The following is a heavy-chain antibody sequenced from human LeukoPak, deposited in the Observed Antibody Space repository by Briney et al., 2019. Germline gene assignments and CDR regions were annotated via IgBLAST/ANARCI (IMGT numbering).Heavy chain of an antibody. CDR3: ARDGPMIDYSELDY. D-gene: IGHD4-11*01. CDR1: GFTFDDYA. V-gene: IGHV3-9*01. Sequence: GGSLRLSCAASGFTFDDYAMHWVRQAPGKGLEWVSGISWSSGSIGYADSVKGRFTISRDNAKNSLYLQMNSLRAEDTAVYYCARDGPMIDYSELDYWGQGTLVTVSS. CDR2: ISWSSGSI. J-gene: IGHJ4*02.